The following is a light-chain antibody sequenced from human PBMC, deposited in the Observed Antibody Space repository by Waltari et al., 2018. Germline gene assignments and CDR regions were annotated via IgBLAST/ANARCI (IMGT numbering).Light chain of an antibody. CDR1: RSDVGDYDA. J-gene: IGLJ1*01. V-gene: IGLV2-14*03. CDR3: ISDTSSVTYV. Sequence: SALTQPSPVSGSPGHSIDISCPGARSDVGDYDAFSWYQQHPGKGPKLIIYDFVNRPLGIPNRFSGSKSGSTASLVISGLQADDEADYYCISDTSSVTYVFGTGTKVTVL. CDR2: DFV.